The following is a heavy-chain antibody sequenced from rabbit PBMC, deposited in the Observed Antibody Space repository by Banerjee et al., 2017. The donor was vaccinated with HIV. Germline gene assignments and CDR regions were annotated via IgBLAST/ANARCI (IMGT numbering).Heavy chain of an antibody. CDR3: TRAAGYGGYGYSTGFTL. CDR1: GIDFSTYG. D-gene: IGHD6-1*01. V-gene: IGHV1S47*01. J-gene: IGHJ4*01. CDR2: IYPDYGTT. Sequence: QEQLKESGGGLVQPGGSLKLSCKASGIDFSTYGITWVRQAPGKGLEWIAYIYPDYGTTDYATWAKGRFTISLDNAQNTVFLQMTSLTAADTATYFCTRAAGYGGYGYSTGFTLWGPGTLVTVS.